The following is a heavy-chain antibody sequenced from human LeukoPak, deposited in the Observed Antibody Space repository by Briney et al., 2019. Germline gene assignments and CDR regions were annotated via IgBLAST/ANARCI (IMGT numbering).Heavy chain of an antibody. V-gene: IGHV4-34*01. D-gene: IGHD3-22*01. CDR2: INHSGST. CDR3: ARATYYYDSSGYYEVFDY. J-gene: IGHJ4*02. CDR1: GGSFSGFY. Sequence: SETLSLTCAVYGGSFSGFYWSWIRQPPGKGLEWIGEINHSGSTNYNPSLKSRVTISVDTSKNQFSLKLSSMTAADTAVYYCARATYYYDSSGYYEVFDYWGQGTLVTVSS.